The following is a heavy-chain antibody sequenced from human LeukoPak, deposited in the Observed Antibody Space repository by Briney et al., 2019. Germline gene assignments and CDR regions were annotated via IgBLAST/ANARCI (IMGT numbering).Heavy chain of an antibody. CDR1: GFSLSTSGVG. V-gene: IGHV2-5*02. Sequence: SGPTLVKPTQTLTLTCTFSGFSLSTSGVGVGWIRQPPGKALEWLALIYWDDDKRYSPSLKSRLTITKDTSKNQVVLTMTNMGPVDTATYFCAHKSAWRISSSYFDYWGQGTLVTVSS. D-gene: IGHD6-6*01. CDR2: IYWDDDK. J-gene: IGHJ4*02. CDR3: AHKSAWRISSSYFDY.